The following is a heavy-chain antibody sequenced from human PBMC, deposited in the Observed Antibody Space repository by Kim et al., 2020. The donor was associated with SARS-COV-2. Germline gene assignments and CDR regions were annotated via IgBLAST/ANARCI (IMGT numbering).Heavy chain of an antibody. J-gene: IGHJ4*02. Sequence: VKGRFTISGDTCKNHLYLRMNSLSAEDTAVYYCAKGQGGTFDWLPYYYFDYWGQGTLVTVSS. D-gene: IGHD3-9*01. V-gene: IGHV3-23*01. CDR3: AKGQGGTFDWLPYYYFDY.